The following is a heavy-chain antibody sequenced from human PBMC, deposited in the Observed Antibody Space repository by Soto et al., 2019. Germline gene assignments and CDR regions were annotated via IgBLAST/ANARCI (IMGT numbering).Heavy chain of an antibody. CDR2: ISRSSSYI. J-gene: IGHJ4*02. CDR3: ARPPIVGATYEFDF. V-gene: IGHV3-21*01. CDR1: GFTFSSDS. Sequence: EVQLVESGGGLVKPGGSLRLSCAASGFTFSSDSMTWVRQAPGKGLQWVSSISRSSSYIYYADSVLGRFTISRDNAKNSLYLQMNSLRAEDTAVYFCARPPIVGATYEFDFWGQGTLVTVSS. D-gene: IGHD1-26*01.